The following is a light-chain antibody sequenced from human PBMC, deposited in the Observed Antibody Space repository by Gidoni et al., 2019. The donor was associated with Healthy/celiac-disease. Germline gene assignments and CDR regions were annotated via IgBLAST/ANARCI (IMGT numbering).Light chain of an antibody. V-gene: IGLV1-51*01. Sequence: QSLCLQPTSFSSAPGHKVTISCSGSSANIGNNYVSWYQQLPGTAPKLLIYDNNKRPSGIPDRFSGSKSGTSATLGITGLQTGDEADYYCGTCDSGVFGGGTKLTVL. CDR2: DNN. CDR3: GTCDSGV. CDR1: SANIGNNY. J-gene: IGLJ3*02.